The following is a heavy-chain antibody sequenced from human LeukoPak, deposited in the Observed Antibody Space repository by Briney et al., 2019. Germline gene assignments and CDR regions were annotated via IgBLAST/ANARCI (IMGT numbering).Heavy chain of an antibody. CDR2: ISGGSNYI. CDR3: AREGHLDLMNDY. Sequence: KAGGSLRLSCAASGFTFNTFTMNWVRQAPGKGLEWISSISGGSNYIYYADSVEGRFTVSRDNGKQSLYLQMNSLTIEDTAVYYCAREGHLDLMNDYWGQGTVVTVSS. CDR1: GFTFNTFT. J-gene: IGHJ4*02. V-gene: IGHV3-21*01.